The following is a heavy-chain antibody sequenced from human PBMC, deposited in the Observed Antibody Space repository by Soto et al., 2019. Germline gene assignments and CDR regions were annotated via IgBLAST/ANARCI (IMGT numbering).Heavy chain of an antibody. D-gene: IGHD6-25*01. Sequence: ASVKVSCKASGYTFTSYYIHWVRQAPGQGLEWMAIVNPTGGSTNYAQKFQGRVTVTFDTSTSTVFMELNSLRYEDTTVYYCARHLAAGDSWGQGTLVTVSS. CDR3: ARHLAAGDS. CDR1: GYTFTSYY. V-gene: IGHV1-46*03. J-gene: IGHJ4*02. CDR2: VNPTGGST.